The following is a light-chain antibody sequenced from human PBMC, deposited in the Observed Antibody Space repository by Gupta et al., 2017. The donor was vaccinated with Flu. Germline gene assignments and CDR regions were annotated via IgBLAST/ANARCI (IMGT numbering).Light chain of an antibody. V-gene: IGKV1-17*01. CDR3: LQHSSLPCT. CDR1: QISEND. Sequence: PTSLPASVGDSITITCRGNQISENDLGWYQQRPGKAPRRLIYSASSLQSEVPARFSGSGSGTEFTLTISRLQPEDFATYFCLQHSSLPCTFGPGTKVDIK. J-gene: IGKJ3*01. CDR2: SAS.